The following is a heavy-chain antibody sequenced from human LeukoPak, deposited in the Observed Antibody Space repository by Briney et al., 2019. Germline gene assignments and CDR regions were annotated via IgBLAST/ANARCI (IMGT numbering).Heavy chain of an antibody. CDR2: IWYDGSNK. CDR1: GFTFSSYG. D-gene: IGHD4-17*01. V-gene: IGHV3-33*01. Sequence: QPGGSLRLSCAASGFTFSSYGMHWVRQAPGKGLEWVAVIWYDGSNKYYADSVKGRFTISRDNSKNTLYLQMNSLRAEDAAVYYCARASYGDFREYYFDYWGQGTLVTVSS. CDR3: ARASYGDFREYYFDY. J-gene: IGHJ4*02.